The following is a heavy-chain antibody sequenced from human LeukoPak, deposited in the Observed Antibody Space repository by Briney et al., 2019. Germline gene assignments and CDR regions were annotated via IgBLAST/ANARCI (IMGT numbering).Heavy chain of an antibody. CDR3: AKPVEYYDSSGYYFPYFDY. CDR1: GFTFSSYA. D-gene: IGHD3-22*01. J-gene: IGHJ4*02. Sequence: GGSLRLSCAASGFTFSSYAMSWVRQAPGKGLEWVSAISGSGGSTYYADSVEGRFTISRDNSKNTLYLQMNSLRAEDTAVYYCAKPVEYYDSSGYYFPYFDYWGQGTLVTVSS. CDR2: ISGSGGST. V-gene: IGHV3-23*01.